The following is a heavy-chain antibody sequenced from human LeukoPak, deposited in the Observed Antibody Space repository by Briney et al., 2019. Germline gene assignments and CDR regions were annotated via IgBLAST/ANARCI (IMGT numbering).Heavy chain of an antibody. J-gene: IGHJ4*02. CDR1: GGSISSGDYY. CDR2: IYYSGST. D-gene: IGHD1-26*01. Sequence: PSETLSLTCTVSGGSISSGDYYWSWIRQPPGKGLEWIGYIYYSGSTYYNPSLKSRVTISVDTSKNQFSLKLSSVTAADTAVYYCARERAWELSPFDYWGQGTLVTVSS. CDR3: ARERAWELSPFDY. V-gene: IGHV4-30-4*01.